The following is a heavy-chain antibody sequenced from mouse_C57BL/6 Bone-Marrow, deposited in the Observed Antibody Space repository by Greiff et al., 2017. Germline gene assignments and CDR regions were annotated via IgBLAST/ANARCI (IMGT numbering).Heavy chain of an antibody. V-gene: IGHV1-81*01. CDR1: GYTFTSSG. D-gene: IGHD1-1*01. Sequence: VQLQQSGAELARPGASVKLSCKASGYTFTSSGISWVQQRTGQGLEWIGEIYPRSGNTYYNEKFKGKATLTADKSSSTAYMELRSLTSEDSAVYFCSHYYGSSYGYFDVWGTGTTVTVSS. CDR2: IYPRSGNT. CDR3: SHYYGSSYGYFDV. J-gene: IGHJ1*03.